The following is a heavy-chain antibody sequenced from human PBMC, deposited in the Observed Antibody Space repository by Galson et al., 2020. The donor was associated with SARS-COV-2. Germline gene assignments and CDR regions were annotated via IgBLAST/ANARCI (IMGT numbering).Heavy chain of an antibody. CDR3: AREMVKLKPRGNYDTEIFYFCGMDV. V-gene: IGHV1-18*01. D-gene: IGHD3-16*01. J-gene: IGHJ6*02. CDR2: IGACNGNT. CDR1: GYTFNKYG. Sequence: ASVKVSCKASGYTFNKYGITWVRQAPGQGLEWMGWIGACNGNTHYAQKFQDRVTLTTDTATNTAYMELRSLTSADTAIYYCAREMVKLKPRGNYDTEIFYFCGMDVWGQGTTVTVSS.